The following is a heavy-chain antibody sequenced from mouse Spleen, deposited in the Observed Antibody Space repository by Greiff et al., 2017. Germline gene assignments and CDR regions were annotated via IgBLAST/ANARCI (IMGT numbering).Heavy chain of an antibody. V-gene: IGHV1S56*01. Sequence: VQRVESGPELVKPGASVRISCKASGYTFTSYYIHWVKQRPGQGLEWIGWIYPGNVNTKYNEKFKGKATLTADKSSSTAYMQLSSLTSEDSAVYFCARSSSSPYWYFDVWGAGTTVTVSS. J-gene: IGHJ1*01. CDR3: ARSSSSPYWYFDV. CDR2: IYPGNVNT. D-gene: IGHD1-1*01. CDR1: GYTFTSYY.